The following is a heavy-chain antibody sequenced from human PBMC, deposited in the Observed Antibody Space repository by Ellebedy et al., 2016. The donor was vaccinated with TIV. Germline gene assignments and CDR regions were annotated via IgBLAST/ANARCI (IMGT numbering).Heavy chain of an antibody. Sequence: MPSETLSLTCAVPGGSISSSNWWSWVRQPPGKRLEWIGEIDPTGTTYYSPSLKSRVTISVDKSKDQFSLKLSSVTAADTAVFYCARTSYYDSSGYPLFDYWGQGTLVTVSS. J-gene: IGHJ4*02. CDR2: IDPTGTT. CDR1: GGSISSSNW. CDR3: ARTSYYDSSGYPLFDY. V-gene: IGHV4-4*02. D-gene: IGHD3-22*01.